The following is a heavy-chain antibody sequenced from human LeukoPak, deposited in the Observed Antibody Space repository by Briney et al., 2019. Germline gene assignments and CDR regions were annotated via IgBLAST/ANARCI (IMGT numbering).Heavy chain of an antibody. Sequence: PSETLSLPCAVYGGSFSGPHWSWIRQPPGKGLEWIGEINHSGSTNYNPSLKSRVTISVDTSKNQFSLKLSPVTAADTAVYYCARGGGLHYDSSGYYYDYWGQGTLVTVSS. CDR3: ARGGGLHYDSSGYYYDY. CDR2: INHSGST. J-gene: IGHJ4*02. V-gene: IGHV4-34*01. CDR1: GGSFSGPH. D-gene: IGHD3-22*01.